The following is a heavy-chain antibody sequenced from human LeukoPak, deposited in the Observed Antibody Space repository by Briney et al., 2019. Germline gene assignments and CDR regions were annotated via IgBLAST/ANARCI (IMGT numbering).Heavy chain of an antibody. V-gene: IGHV7-4-1*02. D-gene: IGHD3-10*01. CDR1: GYIFKSYA. CDR2: INTNTRNP. CDR3: ARDFLTTVMVPFGEGKYYGMDV. Sequence: ASVKVSCKASGYIFKSYAMNWVRQAPGQGLEWMGWINTNTRNPTYAQGFTGRFIFSLDTSVSTTYLQISSLKADDTAIYYCARDFLTTVMVPFGEGKYYGMDVWGQGTTVTVSS. J-gene: IGHJ6*02.